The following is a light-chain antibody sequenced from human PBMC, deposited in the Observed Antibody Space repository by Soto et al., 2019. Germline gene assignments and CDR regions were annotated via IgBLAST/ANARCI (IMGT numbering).Light chain of an antibody. V-gene: IGLV4-60*02. CDR1: SGHSSYI. Sequence: QLVLTQSSSASASLGSSVKLTCTLSSGHSSYIIAWHQQQPGKAPRYLMKLEGSGSFNKGSGVPDRFSGSSSGADRYLTIFILQFADAADSYCETWDSNTVVFGGGTKLTVL. J-gene: IGLJ2*01. CDR3: ETWDSNTVV. CDR2: LEGSGSF.